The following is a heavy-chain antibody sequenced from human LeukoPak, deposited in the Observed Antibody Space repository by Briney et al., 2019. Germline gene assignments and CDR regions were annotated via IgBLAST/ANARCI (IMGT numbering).Heavy chain of an antibody. J-gene: IGHJ4*02. CDR3: AKDIDYDSSGFPDY. Sequence: PGGSLRLSCAASGFTFDDYAMHWVRQAPGKGLEWVSGISWNSGSIGYADSVKGRFTISRDNAKNSLYLQMNSLSAEDTALYYCAKDIDYDSSGFPDYWGQGTLVTVSS. CDR2: ISWNSGSI. CDR1: GFTFDDYA. V-gene: IGHV3-9*01. D-gene: IGHD3-22*01.